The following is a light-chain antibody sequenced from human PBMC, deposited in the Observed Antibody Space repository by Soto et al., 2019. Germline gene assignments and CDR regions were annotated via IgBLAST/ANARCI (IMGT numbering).Light chain of an antibody. Sequence: QSVLTQPASVSGSPGQSLTISGTGTSIDIAPYNFVSWYQQHPGKAPKLIIYEVSYRPSGISNRFSGSKSGNTASLTISGLQAEDEADYYCSSYTSSTTYVFGTGTKVTVL. J-gene: IGLJ1*01. CDR3: SSYTSSTTYV. V-gene: IGLV2-14*01. CDR2: EVS. CDR1: SIDIAPYNF.